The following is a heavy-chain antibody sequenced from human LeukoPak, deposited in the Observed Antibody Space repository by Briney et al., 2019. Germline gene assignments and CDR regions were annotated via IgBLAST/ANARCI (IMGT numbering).Heavy chain of an antibody. Sequence: GGSLRLSCAASGFTFDDYAMHWVRQPPGKGLEWVSLISGDGGSTYYADSAMGRFTISRDNSKNSLYLQMKSPRTEDTDLYYCAKEVGYYDSSGYYAQTEYFQHWGQGTLVTVSS. D-gene: IGHD3-22*01. CDR2: ISGDGGST. V-gene: IGHV3-43*02. CDR1: GFTFDDYA. J-gene: IGHJ1*01. CDR3: AKEVGYYDSSGYYAQTEYFQH.